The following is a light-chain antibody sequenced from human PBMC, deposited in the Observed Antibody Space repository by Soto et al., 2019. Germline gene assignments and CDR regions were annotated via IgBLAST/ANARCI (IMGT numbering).Light chain of an antibody. V-gene: IGKV3-15*01. J-gene: IGKJ1*01. CDR2: GAS. CDR1: QSVSNN. CDR3: QQYSKWPWT. Sequence: EIVMTQSPATLSVSPGERATLSCRASQSVSNNLAWHQQKPGQAPRLLIYGASNRATGIPARFSGSGSGTAITLTIISLQAEEVAIYYCQQYSKWPWTFGQGTKVEIK.